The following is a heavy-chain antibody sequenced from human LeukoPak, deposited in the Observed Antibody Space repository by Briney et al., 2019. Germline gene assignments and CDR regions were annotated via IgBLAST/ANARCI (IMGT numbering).Heavy chain of an antibody. Sequence: PGGSLRLSCEASGFSFSSHSMNWVRQAPGKGLEWVSYISSSSSTIYYADSVKGRFTISRDNAKNSLYLQMNSLRAEDTAVYYCARGGYSYGFDYWGQGTLVTVSS. CDR1: GFSFSSHS. CDR2: ISSSSSTI. V-gene: IGHV3-48*01. D-gene: IGHD5-18*01. CDR3: ARGGYSYGFDY. J-gene: IGHJ4*02.